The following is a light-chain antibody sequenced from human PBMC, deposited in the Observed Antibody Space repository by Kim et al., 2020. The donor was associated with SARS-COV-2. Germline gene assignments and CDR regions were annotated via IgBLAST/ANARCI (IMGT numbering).Light chain of an antibody. CDR3: RQDYSYPLT. CDR2: AAS. J-gene: IGKJ4*02. CDR1: KDISND. V-gene: IGKV1-6*02. Sequence: VGDTVTITCRGSKDISNDLSWYQQKPRGAPPRLITAASTLQSGVPSRFSGSGAGTAFTLTISSLQPEDFATYYCRQDYSYPLTFGRGTKVDIK.